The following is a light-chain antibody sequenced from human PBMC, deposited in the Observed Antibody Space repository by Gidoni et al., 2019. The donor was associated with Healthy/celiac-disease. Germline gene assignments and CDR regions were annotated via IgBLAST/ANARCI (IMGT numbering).Light chain of an antibody. CDR2: GAS. V-gene: IGKV3-15*01. Sequence: EIVITQSPATLSVSPWERATLSCRASQSVSNNLAWYQQKPGQAPRRLIYGASTRATGIPARFSGSGSGKEFTLTISSLQSEDFAVYYCQQYNNWPRTFGQGTKVEIK. J-gene: IGKJ1*01. CDR1: QSVSNN. CDR3: QQYNNWPRT.